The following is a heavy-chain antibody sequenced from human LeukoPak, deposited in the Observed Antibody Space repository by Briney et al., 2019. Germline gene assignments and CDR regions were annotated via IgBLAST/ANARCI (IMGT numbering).Heavy chain of an antibody. CDR1: GGTFSSYA. CDR3: ARDTGLVELRSYYYYYYMDV. J-gene: IGHJ6*03. D-gene: IGHD1-7*01. CDR2: IIPIFGTA. Sequence: SVKVSCKASGGTFSSYAISWVRQAPGQGLEWMGGIIPIFGTANYAQKFQGRVTITTDESTSTAYMEQSSLRSEDTAVYYCARDTGLVELRSYYYYYYMDVWGKGTTVTVSS. V-gene: IGHV1-69*05.